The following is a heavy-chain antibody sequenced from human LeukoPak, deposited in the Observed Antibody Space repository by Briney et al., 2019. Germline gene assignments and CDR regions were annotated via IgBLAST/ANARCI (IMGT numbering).Heavy chain of an antibody. D-gene: IGHD3-10*01. CDR1: GGSFSGYY. V-gene: IGHV4-34*01. CDR3: ARPGGYYGSRTKVDF. Sequence: SETLSLTCAVYGGSFSGYYWSWIRQPPGKGLKWIGEINHSGSTNYNPSLKSRVTISVDTSKNQFSLNLNSVTAADTAVYYCARPGGYYGSRTKVDFWGQGILVTVSS. CDR2: INHSGST. J-gene: IGHJ4*02.